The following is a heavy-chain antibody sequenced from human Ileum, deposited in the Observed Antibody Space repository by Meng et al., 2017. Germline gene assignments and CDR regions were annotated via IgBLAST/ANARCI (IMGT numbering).Heavy chain of an antibody. CDR3: ARDRQWVFDY. CDR2: IDPGNGNR. V-gene: IGHV1-18*01. CDR1: GYTFTTFG. D-gene: IGHD6-19*01. Sequence: QVQLVQCGIEVKKPGASVKVSCKPSGYTFTTFGISWVRQAPGQGLEWMGWIDPGNGNRNFAQKFQDRITLTTDTTTTTAYMELRSLRSDDTAIFYCARDRQWVFDYWGQGTLVTVSS. J-gene: IGHJ4*02.